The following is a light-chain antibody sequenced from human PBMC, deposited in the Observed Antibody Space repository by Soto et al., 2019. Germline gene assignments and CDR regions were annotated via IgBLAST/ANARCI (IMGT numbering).Light chain of an antibody. J-gene: IGKJ1*01. CDR1: QNIDTY. Sequence: DIQMTQSPSSLSASVGDRVTITCRARQNIDTYLNWYLQKPGQAPKLLIYSAYSLQSGVSPRFSGDESGTDFTWTISILQPEQFATYCNHQSYNLPQPFGQR. V-gene: IGKV1-39*01. CDR3: HQSYNLPQP. CDR2: SAY.